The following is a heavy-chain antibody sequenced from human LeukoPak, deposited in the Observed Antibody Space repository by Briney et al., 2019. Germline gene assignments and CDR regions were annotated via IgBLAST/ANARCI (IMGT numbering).Heavy chain of an antibody. Sequence: GGSLRLSCATSGVSFSSCSMSWVRQAPGKGLEWVSVIGGGGDTSTYYADSVKGRFTISRDNPKNTLYLHMNSLRAEDTAVYYCATRGIAAAWGQGTLVTVSS. CDR3: ATRGIAAA. J-gene: IGHJ5*02. CDR2: IGGGGDTST. D-gene: IGHD6-13*01. CDR1: GVSFSSCS. V-gene: IGHV3-23*01.